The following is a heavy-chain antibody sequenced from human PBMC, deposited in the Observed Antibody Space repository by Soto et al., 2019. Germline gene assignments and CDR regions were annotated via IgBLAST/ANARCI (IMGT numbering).Heavy chain of an antibody. CDR3: ATAEALWFGGDAIDI. D-gene: IGHD3-16*01. CDR1: GYTLTELS. Sequence: ASVKVSCKVSGYTLTELSMHWVRQAPGKGLEWMGGFDPEDGETIYAQKFQGRVTMTEDTSTDTAYMELSSLRSEDTAVYYCATAEALWFGGDAIDIWGQGTMVTVSS. CDR2: FDPEDGET. V-gene: IGHV1-24*01. J-gene: IGHJ3*02.